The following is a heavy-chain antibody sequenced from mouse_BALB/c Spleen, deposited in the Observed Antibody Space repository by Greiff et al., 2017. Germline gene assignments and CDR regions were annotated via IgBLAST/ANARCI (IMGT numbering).Heavy chain of an antibody. V-gene: IGHV1-55*01. J-gene: IGHJ3*01. Sequence: QVQLQQSGTVLARPGASVKMSCKASGYSFTSYWINWVKLRPGQGLEWIGDIYPGSGSTNYNEKFKSKATLTVDTSSSTAYMQLSSLASEDSALYYCARSTMITAWFAYWGQGTLVTVSA. CDR3: ARSTMITAWFAY. CDR2: IYPGSGST. CDR1: GYSFTSYW. D-gene: IGHD2-4*01.